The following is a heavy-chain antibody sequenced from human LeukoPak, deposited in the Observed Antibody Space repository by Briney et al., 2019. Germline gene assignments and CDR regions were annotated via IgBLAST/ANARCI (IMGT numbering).Heavy chain of an antibody. Sequence: ASVTVSCKSSGYTFTSYGISWVRQPPGQGLEWMGWISDYNGSTNYAQKLQGRVTMTTDTSTSTAYMELRSLRSDDTAVYYCARTKQDIVVVPAAILVDLPYFDHWGQGTLVTVSS. J-gene: IGHJ4*02. CDR3: ARTKQDIVVVPAAILVDLPYFDH. CDR2: ISDYNGST. D-gene: IGHD2-2*02. V-gene: IGHV1-18*01. CDR1: GYTFTSYG.